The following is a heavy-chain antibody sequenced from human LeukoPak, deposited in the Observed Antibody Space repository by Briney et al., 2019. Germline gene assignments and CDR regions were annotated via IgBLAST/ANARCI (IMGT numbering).Heavy chain of an antibody. J-gene: IGHJ4*02. CDR1: SGSINY. Sequence: SETLSLTCTVSSGSINYRGRVRQPAGRGLEWIGRIYTTGKTDYNPSLKSRLTMSVDTSKRQFSLNLTSVTAADTAIYFCARHGYTASHYFLDFWSQGTLVTVSS. D-gene: IGHD3-16*01. V-gene: IGHV4-4*07. CDR3: ARHGYTASHYFLDF. CDR2: IYTTGKT.